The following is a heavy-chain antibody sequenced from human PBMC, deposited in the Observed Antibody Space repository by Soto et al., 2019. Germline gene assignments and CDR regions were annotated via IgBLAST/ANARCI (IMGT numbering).Heavy chain of an antibody. J-gene: IGHJ4*02. CDR1: GFTFSSYG. D-gene: IGHD1-1*01. CDR2: ISYDGSNK. CDR3: ARGVAGSSNWDETLDF. Sequence: GGSLRLSCAASGFTFSSYGMHWVRQAPGKGLEWVALISYDGSNKYYADSVKGRFTISRDNSKNTLYLQMNSLRVEDTAVYYCARGVAGSSNWDETLDFWGQGTLVTVSS. V-gene: IGHV3-30*03.